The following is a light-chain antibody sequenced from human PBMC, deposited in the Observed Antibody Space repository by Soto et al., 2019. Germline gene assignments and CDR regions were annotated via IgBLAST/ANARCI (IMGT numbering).Light chain of an antibody. CDR3: QQYETYLKT. CDR2: DAS. CDR1: QRINKC. Sequence: RIPITCRATQRINKCLAWCQQKXRKAPKILHSDASSLESGAPSRFSGSGSGTEFTRTISRVQPEDIATYYGQQYETYLKTFGQGTKVDIK. V-gene: IGKV1-5*01. J-gene: IGKJ1*01.